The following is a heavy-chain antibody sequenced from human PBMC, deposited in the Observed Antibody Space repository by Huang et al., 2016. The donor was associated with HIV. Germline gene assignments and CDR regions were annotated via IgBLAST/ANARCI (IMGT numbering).Heavy chain of an antibody. CDR3: ARAPSYGTYFFDV. J-gene: IGHJ6*02. CDR1: GGSISGNY. CDR2: IYYSGST. D-gene: IGHD3-10*01. V-gene: IGHV4-59*01. Sequence: QVQLQESGPGLVQPSETLSLTCTVSGGSISGNYWTWIRQPPGKGLEGIGYIYYSGSTKSNPSLQSRVTISRDTSKNQVSLRLGSVTAADTAIYYCARAPSYGTYFFDVWGQGTTVTVSS.